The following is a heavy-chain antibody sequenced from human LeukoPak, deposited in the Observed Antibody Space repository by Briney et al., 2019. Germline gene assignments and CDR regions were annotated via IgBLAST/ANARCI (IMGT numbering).Heavy chain of an antibody. D-gene: IGHD6-13*01. J-gene: IGHJ4*02. V-gene: IGHV4-30-4*08. CDR1: GGSISSGDYY. Sequence: SETLSLTCTVSGGSISSGDYYWSWIRQPPGKGLEWIGYIYYSGSTYYNPSLKSRVTISVDTSKNQFSLKLSSVTAADTAVYYCARVVAAAAPYFDYWGQGTLVTVSS. CDR2: IYYSGST. CDR3: ARVVAAAAPYFDY.